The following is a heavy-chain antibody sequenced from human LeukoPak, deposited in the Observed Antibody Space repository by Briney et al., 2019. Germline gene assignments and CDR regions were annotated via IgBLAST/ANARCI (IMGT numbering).Heavy chain of an antibody. V-gene: IGHV1-46*04. D-gene: IGHD3-3*01. CDR3: GRDGVDGVYYFDY. CDR1: GYTFTSYY. Sequence: ASVKVSCEASGYTFTSYYMHWVRQAPGQGLEWMGIINPSGGSTNYAEKLQGRVTMSRDISKNTVYLELNSLRSEDTAVYYCGRDGVDGVYYFDYWGQGTLVTVSS. CDR2: INPSGGST. J-gene: IGHJ4*02.